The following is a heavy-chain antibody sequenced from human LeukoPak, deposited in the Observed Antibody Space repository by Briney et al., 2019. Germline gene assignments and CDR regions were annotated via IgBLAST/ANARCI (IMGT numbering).Heavy chain of an antibody. CDR3: NLLRGIIPS. J-gene: IGHJ4*02. D-gene: IGHD3-10*01. Sequence: GGSLRLSCAASGFTVSSNYMSCVRQAPGKGLEWVSVIFRGGSKSYAASVKGRFTISRNNSKNTLYLQMNSLRAEDTAVYYCNLLRGIIPSWGQGTLVTVSS. V-gene: IGHV3-66*01. CDR1: GFTVSSNY. CDR2: IFRGGSK.